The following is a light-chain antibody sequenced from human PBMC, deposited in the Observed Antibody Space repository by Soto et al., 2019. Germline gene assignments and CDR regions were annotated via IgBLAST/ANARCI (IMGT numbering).Light chain of an antibody. Sequence: EIVMTQSPATLSVSPGERATLSCRASQSVNSNLAWYQQKPGQAPRLLIYGASTRATGIPARFTGSGSGTEFTLTISSLQSKDFAVYYCQQYNNWPLYTFGQGTKLEIK. J-gene: IGKJ2*01. CDR3: QQYNNWPLYT. V-gene: IGKV3-15*01. CDR2: GAS. CDR1: QSVNSN.